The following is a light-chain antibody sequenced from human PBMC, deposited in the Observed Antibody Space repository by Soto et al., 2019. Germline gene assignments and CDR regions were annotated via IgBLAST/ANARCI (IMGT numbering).Light chain of an antibody. CDR1: QSVNSN. CDR3: QECNTWPWT. V-gene: IGKV3-15*01. J-gene: IGKJ1*01. Sequence: ETVMTQSPATLSVSPGERATLSCRASQSVNSNLAWYQQKLGQAPRVLIYGASTRATGIPDRFSGSGSGTEFILTISSLQSEDFAVYYCQECNTWPWTFGQGTRWIS. CDR2: GAS.